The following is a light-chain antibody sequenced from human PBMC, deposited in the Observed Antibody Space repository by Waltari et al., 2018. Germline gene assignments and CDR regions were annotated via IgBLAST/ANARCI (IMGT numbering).Light chain of an antibody. CDR2: DVT. V-gene: IGLV2-14*03. CDR1: GSAIRCYNL. J-gene: IGLJ3*02. Sequence: QSALTPSAFVSGSPGPTITITCPGTGSAIRCYNLVSWYQHYPGKAPKLIIFDVTKRPSGVSNRFSGSKSGNTASLTISGLQAEDEADYYCCSYTTSSTWVFGGGTKLTV. CDR3: CSYTTSSTWV.